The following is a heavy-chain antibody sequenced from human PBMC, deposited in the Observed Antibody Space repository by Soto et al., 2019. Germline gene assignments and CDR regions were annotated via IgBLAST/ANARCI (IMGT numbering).Heavy chain of an antibody. CDR3: ASLGHFSGIAALRAFDT. V-gene: IGHV3-30-3*01. J-gene: IGHJ3*02. CDR1: GFTFSSYA. D-gene: IGHD6-13*01. CDR2: ISYDGSNK. Sequence: PGGSLRLSCAASGFTFSSYAMHWVRQAPGKGLEWVAVISYDGSNKYYADSVKGRFTISRDNSKNTLYLQMNSLRAEDTAVYYCASLGHFSGIAALRAFDTWGQGTMVTVSS.